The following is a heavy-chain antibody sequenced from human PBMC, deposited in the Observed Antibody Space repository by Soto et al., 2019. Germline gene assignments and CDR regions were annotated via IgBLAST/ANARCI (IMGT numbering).Heavy chain of an antibody. Sequence: QVQLVQSGAEVKKPGASVKVSCKASGYSFTTYAMHWVRQAPGQRLEWLGWINAGSGYTTYSQKVQGRVTLTRDTSAPTAYMELSRLSSEETAVYYCAGGLPGYFDNWGQGTLVTVSS. D-gene: IGHD4-17*01. CDR2: INAGSGYT. V-gene: IGHV1-3*01. J-gene: IGHJ4*02. CDR1: GYSFTTYA. CDR3: AGGLPGYFDN.